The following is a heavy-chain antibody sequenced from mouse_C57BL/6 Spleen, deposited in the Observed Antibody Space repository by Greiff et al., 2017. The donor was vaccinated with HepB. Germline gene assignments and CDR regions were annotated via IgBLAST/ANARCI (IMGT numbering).Heavy chain of an antibody. CDR1: GYTFTSYW. CDR3: ARSPYYSNSYAMDY. Sequence: QVQLQQPGAELVRPGSSVKLSCKASGYTFTSYWMHWVKQRPIQGLEWIGNIDPSDSETHYNQKFKDKATLTVDKSSSTAYMQRSSLTSEDSAVYYCARSPYYSNSYAMDYWGQGTSVTVSS. CDR2: IDPSDSET. D-gene: IGHD2-5*01. J-gene: IGHJ4*01. V-gene: IGHV1-52*01.